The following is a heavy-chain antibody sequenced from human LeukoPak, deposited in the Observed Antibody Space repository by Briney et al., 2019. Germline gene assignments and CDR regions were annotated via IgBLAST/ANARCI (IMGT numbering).Heavy chain of an antibody. V-gene: IGHV3-23*01. Sequence: GGSLRLSCAASGFTFSNYGMSGVRQAPGKEREGVSAISGSGGSTSYADSVKGRFTISRDNSKNTLYLQMNSMRAEDTAVYYCAKDGWDIVVVPAAHLDYWGQGTLVTVSS. CDR3: AKDGWDIVVVPAAHLDY. CDR2: ISGSGGST. D-gene: IGHD2-2*01. CDR1: GFTFSNYG. J-gene: IGHJ4*02.